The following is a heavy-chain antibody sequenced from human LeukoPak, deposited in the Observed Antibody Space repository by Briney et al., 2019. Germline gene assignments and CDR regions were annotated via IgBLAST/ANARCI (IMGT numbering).Heavy chain of an antibody. CDR2: ISWNSGSI. V-gene: IGHV3-9*01. J-gene: IGHJ5*02. Sequence: GGSLRLSCAASGFTVSSNYMSWVRQAPGKGLEWVSGISWNSGSIGYADSVKGRFTISRDNAKNSLYLQMNSLRAEDTALYYCAKDTIADWNDGPNWFDPWGQGTLVTVSS. CDR1: GFTVSSNY. D-gene: IGHD1-1*01. CDR3: AKDTIADWNDGPNWFDP.